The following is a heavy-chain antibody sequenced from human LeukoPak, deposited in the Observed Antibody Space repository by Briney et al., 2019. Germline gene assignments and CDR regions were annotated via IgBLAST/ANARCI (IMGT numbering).Heavy chain of an antibody. CDR1: GFSLRSFW. CDR2: IREDGIES. V-gene: IGHV3-7*01. CDR3: NYGGYYFDY. D-gene: IGHD4-23*01. Sequence: GGSLRLSCAVSGFSLRSFWMSWVRQAPGKGLEWVANIREDGIESHYTDSVKGRFTISRDNAKNSLYLQMNSLKVEDTAVYYCNYGGYYFDYWGQGTLVTVSS. J-gene: IGHJ4*02.